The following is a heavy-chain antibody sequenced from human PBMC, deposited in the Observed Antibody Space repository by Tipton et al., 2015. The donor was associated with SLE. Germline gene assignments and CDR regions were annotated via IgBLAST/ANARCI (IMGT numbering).Heavy chain of an antibody. Sequence: TLSLTCTVSGGSISSGGYYWSWIRQHQGKGLEWIGYIYYSGSTYYNPSLKSRVTISVDTSKNQFSLKLSSVTAADTAVYYCARDGSGSYYYYMDVWGKGTTVTVSS. J-gene: IGHJ6*03. CDR1: GGSISSGGYY. CDR2: IYYSGST. CDR3: ARDGSGSYYYYMDV. V-gene: IGHV4-31*03. D-gene: IGHD1-26*01.